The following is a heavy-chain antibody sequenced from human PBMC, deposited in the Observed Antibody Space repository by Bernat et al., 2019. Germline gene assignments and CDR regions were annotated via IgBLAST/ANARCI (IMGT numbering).Heavy chain of an antibody. Sequence: QVRLVESGGGVVQPGRSLRLSCAASGFSFSSYAMYWVRQAPGKGLEWVAVISNVGSNKYYADSVKGRFTISRDSSKNTVYLQMNTLRADDTAVYYCARDNSNYYDSSGYLYYWGQGSLVTVSS. J-gene: IGHJ4*02. CDR3: ARDNSNYYDSSGYLYY. D-gene: IGHD3-22*01. CDR1: GFSFSSYA. V-gene: IGHV3-30-3*01. CDR2: ISNVGSNK.